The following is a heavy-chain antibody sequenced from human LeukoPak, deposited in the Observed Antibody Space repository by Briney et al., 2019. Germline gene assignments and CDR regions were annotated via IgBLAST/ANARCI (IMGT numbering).Heavy chain of an antibody. V-gene: IGHV1-46*01. CDR3: ARDPSSGWYGWYFDL. CDR2: INPSGGST. D-gene: IGHD6-19*01. J-gene: IGHJ2*01. CDR1: GYTFTSYY. Sequence: ASVKVSCKASGYTFTSYYMHWVRQAPGQGLEWMGIINPSGGSTSYAQKFQGRVTITADKSTSTAYMELSSLRSEDTAVYYCARDPSSGWYGWYFDLWGRGTLVTVSS.